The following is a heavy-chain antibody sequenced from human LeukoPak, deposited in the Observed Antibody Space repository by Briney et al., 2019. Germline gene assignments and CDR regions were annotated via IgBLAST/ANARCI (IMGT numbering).Heavy chain of an antibody. Sequence: PSETLSLTCTVSGGSIRSSYYYWGWIRQPPGKGLEWIGSIYDSGSTYYNPSLKSRVTISVDRSKNQFSLKLSSVTAADTAVYYCARVNTMVRGVMYYYGMDVWGQGTTVTVSS. V-gene: IGHV4-39*07. D-gene: IGHD3-10*01. CDR2: IYDSGST. J-gene: IGHJ6*02. CDR1: GGSIRSSYYY. CDR3: ARVNTMVRGVMYYYGMDV.